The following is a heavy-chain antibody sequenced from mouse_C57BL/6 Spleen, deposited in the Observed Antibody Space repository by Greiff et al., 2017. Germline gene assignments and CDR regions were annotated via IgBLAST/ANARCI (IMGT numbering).Heavy chain of an antibody. Sequence: EVQLQESGPGLVKPSQSLSLSCSVSGYSFTSGYFWYWIRPFPGNHRESLVYISYDGSNNYNPSLKNRISITRDTSKNPFFLKLNTVTTEDTATYDYARQIGTRGYFDVWGTGTTVTVSS. CDR3: ARQIGTRGYFDV. V-gene: IGHV3-6*01. J-gene: IGHJ1*03. CDR2: ISYDGSN. D-gene: IGHD4-1*01. CDR1: GYSFTSGYF.